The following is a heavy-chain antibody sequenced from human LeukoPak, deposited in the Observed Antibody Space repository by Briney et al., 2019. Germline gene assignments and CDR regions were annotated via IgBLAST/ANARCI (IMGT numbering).Heavy chain of an antibody. J-gene: IGHJ5*02. D-gene: IGHD3-10*01. CDR2: IYHSGST. V-gene: IGHV4-4*02. Sequence: SETLSLTCAVSGGSISSSNWWSWVRQPPGKGLEWIGEIYHSGSTNYNPSLKSRVTISVDKSKNQFSLKLSSVTAADTAVYYCARVRRSELLWFGEFWFDPWGQGTLVTVSS. CDR1: GGSISSSNW. CDR3: ARVRRSELLWFGEFWFDP.